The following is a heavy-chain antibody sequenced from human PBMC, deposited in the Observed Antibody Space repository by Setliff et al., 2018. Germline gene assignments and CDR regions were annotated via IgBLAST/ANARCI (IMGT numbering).Heavy chain of an antibody. CDR1: GLRFSDAW. CDR3: DHNADFIGTFKT. Sequence: GGSLRLSCAVSGLRFSDAWVSWVRQAPGKGLEWAGRIKSYGSGGTIDYAAPVEGRFTISRDDSKNTVYLQMSSLKIEDTAVYYCDHNADFIGTFKTWGQGTMVTVSS. D-gene: IGHD2-8*01. V-gene: IGHV3-15*01. CDR2: IKSYGSGGTI. J-gene: IGHJ3*01.